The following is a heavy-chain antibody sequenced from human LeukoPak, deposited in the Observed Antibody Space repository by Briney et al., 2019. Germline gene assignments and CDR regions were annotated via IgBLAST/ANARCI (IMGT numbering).Heavy chain of an antibody. J-gene: IGHJ4*02. CDR2: IYPGDSDT. D-gene: IGHD1-26*01. V-gene: IGHV5-51*01. CDR3: ARPSPLPGSYWFDY. Sequence: GESLKISGKGSGYSFTSYWIGWVRRMPGKGLEWMGIIYPGDSDTRYSPSFQGQVTISADKSISTAYLQWSSLKASDTAMYYCARPSPLPGSYWFDYWGQGTLVTVSS. CDR1: GYSFTSYW.